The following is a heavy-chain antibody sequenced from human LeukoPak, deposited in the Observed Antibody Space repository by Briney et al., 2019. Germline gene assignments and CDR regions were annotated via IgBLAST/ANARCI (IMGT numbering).Heavy chain of an antibody. CDR3: ARARRYCSSTSCLKEVFWFDP. D-gene: IGHD2-2*01. CDR2: IYHNGAT. Sequence: SETLSLTCAVSGGSISSSSSICWTWVRQPPGEGLEWIGEIYHNGATNYNPSLKSRVTLLLDTSKNQFSLKLSSVTAADTAVYYCARARRYCSSTSCLKEVFWFDPWGQGTLVTVSS. V-gene: IGHV4-4*02. J-gene: IGHJ5*02. CDR1: GGSISSSSSIC.